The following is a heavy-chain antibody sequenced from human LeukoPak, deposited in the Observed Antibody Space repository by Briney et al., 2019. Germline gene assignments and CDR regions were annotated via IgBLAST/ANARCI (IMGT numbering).Heavy chain of an antibody. D-gene: IGHD5-24*01. CDR1: GDSVSNNNAA. V-gene: IGHV6-1*01. CDR2: TYYRSKWYN. J-gene: IGHJ5*02. Sequence: SQTLSLTCAISGDSVSNNNAAWNWIRQSPSRGLEWLGRTYYRSKWYNDYAVSVKSRITINPDTSKNQFSLQLNSVTPEDTAVYYCAREVVEMATIFDNWFDPWGQGTLVTVSS. CDR3: AREVVEMATIFDNWFDP.